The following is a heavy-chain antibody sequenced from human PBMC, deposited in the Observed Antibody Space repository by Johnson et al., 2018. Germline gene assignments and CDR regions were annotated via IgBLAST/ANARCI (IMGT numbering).Heavy chain of an antibody. CDR1: GFSFSTFG. D-gene: IGHD2-2*01. Sequence: QVQLVQSGGGVVQPGRSLRLSCAASGFSFSTFGMHWVRQAPGKGLEWVAVIWRDGMNKYYAASVKGRFTISRDSSKHTVPRQMNSLRAEDTAIYYCAKPAFDDAFDIWGQGTMVIVSS. J-gene: IGHJ3*02. CDR2: IWRDGMNK. CDR3: AKPAFDDAFDI. V-gene: IGHV3-33*06.